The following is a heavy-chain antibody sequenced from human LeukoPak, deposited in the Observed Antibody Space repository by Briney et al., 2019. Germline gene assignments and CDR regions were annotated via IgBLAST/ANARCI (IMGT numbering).Heavy chain of an antibody. CDR2: INPNSGGT. V-gene: IGHV1-2*02. Sequence: ASVKVSCKASGYTFTGYYMHWVRQAPGQGLEWMGWINPNSGGTNYAQKFQGRVTMTRDTSISTAYMELSRLRSDDTAVYYCARPMYSSGWSYYYYYGMDVWGQGTTVTVSS. CDR1: GYTFTGYY. CDR3: ARPMYSSGWSYYYYYGMDV. D-gene: IGHD6-19*01. J-gene: IGHJ6*02.